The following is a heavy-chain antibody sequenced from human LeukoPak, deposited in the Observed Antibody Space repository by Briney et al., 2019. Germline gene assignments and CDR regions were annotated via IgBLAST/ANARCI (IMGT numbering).Heavy chain of an antibody. D-gene: IGHD2-15*01. Sequence: GESLKISCKGSGYSFTSYWIGWVRQMPGKGLEWMGIFYPGDSNTRYSPSFQGQVTISADKSISTAYLQWSSLKASDSAMYYCARRGGYCSGGSCWNDYWGQGTLVTVSS. CDR2: FYPGDSNT. CDR3: ARRGGYCSGGSCWNDY. J-gene: IGHJ4*02. V-gene: IGHV5-51*01. CDR1: GYSFTSYW.